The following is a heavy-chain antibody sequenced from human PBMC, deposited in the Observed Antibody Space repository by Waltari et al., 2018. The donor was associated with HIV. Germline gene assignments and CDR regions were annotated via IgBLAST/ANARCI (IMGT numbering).Heavy chain of an antibody. V-gene: IGHV1-46*01. CDR2: INPTTGTT. Sequence: QVQLVQSGAEVREPGASVRLSCRASGYTFTSYYINWVRQAPGKGLEWMGIINPTTGTTKYGQNVQGRVTMTRDTSTSTVYMELRSLTSEDTAVYYCARDGPHIVVVTVRTTDGFDIWGQGTMVIVSS. D-gene: IGHD2-21*02. CDR3: ARDGPHIVVVTVRTTDGFDI. CDR1: GYTFTSYY. J-gene: IGHJ3*02.